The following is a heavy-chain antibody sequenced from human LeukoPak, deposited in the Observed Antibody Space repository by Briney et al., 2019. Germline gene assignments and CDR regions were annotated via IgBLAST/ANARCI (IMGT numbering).Heavy chain of an antibody. CDR1: GGSISSYY. CDR3: ARDRSAYRRDAFDI. Sequence: PSETLSLTCTVSGGSISSYYWSWIRQPAGKGLEWIGRIYTSGSTNYNPSLKSRVTMSVDTSKNQFSLKLSSVTAADTAVYYCARDRSAYRRDAFDIWGQGTMVTVSS. D-gene: IGHD1-26*01. J-gene: IGHJ3*02. V-gene: IGHV4-4*07. CDR2: IYTSGST.